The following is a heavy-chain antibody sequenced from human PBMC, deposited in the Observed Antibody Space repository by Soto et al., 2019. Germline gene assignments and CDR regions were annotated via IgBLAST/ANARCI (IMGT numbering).Heavy chain of an antibody. D-gene: IGHD2-15*01. Sequence: QVQLQESGPVLVKPSETLSLTCTDSGGSVSSGSYLWSWIRQTPGKGLEWLGYILYTGSNNYNPSLKRRVTISMDTSKNQFPLKLSSVTGADTAVYYCAGEYCSAGRCYWSGHWGQGTLVTVS. V-gene: IGHV4-61*01. CDR2: ILYTGSN. CDR3: AGEYCSAGRCYWSGH. CDR1: GGSVSSGSYL. J-gene: IGHJ4*02.